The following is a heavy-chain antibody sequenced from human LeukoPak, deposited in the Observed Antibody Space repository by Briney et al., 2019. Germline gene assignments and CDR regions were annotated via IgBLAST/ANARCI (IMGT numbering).Heavy chain of an antibody. CDR3: AKQFYYASGSYSDH. D-gene: IGHD3-10*01. J-gene: IGHJ4*02. Sequence: GGSLRLSCAASGFTFGSYAMSWVRQAPGKGLEWVSSISGSGDSTYYADSVKGRFTISGDNSKSTLYLQMNSLRAEDTAVYYCAKQFYYASGSYSDHWGQGTLVTASS. CDR1: GFTFGSYA. V-gene: IGHV3-23*01. CDR2: ISGSGDST.